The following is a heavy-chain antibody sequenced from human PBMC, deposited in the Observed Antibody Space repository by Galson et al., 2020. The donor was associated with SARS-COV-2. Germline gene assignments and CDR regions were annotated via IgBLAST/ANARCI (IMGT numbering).Heavy chain of an antibody. Sequence: GGSLRLSCAASGFTFSSYSMNWVRQAPGKGLEWVSYISSSSSTIYYADSVKGRFTISRDNAKNSLYLQMNSLRAEDTAVYYCARDGVGSSSSASPFDYWGQGTLVTVSS. J-gene: IGHJ4*02. CDR3: ARDGVGSSSSASPFDY. CDR1: GFTFSSYS. D-gene: IGHD6-13*01. V-gene: IGHV3-48*04. CDR2: ISSSSSTI.